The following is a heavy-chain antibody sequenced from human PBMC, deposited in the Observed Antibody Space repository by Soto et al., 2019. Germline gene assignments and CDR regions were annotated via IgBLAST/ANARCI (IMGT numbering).Heavy chain of an antibody. Sequence: ELQLLESGGGLVQPGGSLRLSCAASGFIFSSYAMSWVRQAPGKGLEWVSAISGSGGSTYYADSVKGRFTISRDNSKNTLYLQMNSLRAEDTAVYYWAKEKISASGCNWFDPWGQGTLVTVSS. J-gene: IGHJ5*02. CDR2: ISGSGGST. V-gene: IGHV3-23*01. CDR3: AKEKISASGCNWFDP. D-gene: IGHD2-2*01. CDR1: GFIFSSYA.